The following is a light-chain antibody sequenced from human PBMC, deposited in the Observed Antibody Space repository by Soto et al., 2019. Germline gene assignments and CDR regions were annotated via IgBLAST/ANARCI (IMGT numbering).Light chain of an antibody. V-gene: IGKV4-1*01. CDR3: QQYYSTPRT. CDR1: QSVLYSSNNKNY. Sequence: DIVMTQSPDSRAVSLGERATINCKSSQSVLYSSNNKNYLAWYQQKPGQPPKLLIYWASTRESGVPDRFSGSGSGTDFTLTISSLQAEDVAVYYCQQYYSTPRTFGQGTKAEIK. J-gene: IGKJ1*01. CDR2: WAS.